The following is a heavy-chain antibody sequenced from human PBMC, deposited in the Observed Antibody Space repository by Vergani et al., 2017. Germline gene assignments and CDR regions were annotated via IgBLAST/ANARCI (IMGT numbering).Heavy chain of an antibody. J-gene: IGHJ3*01. CDR3: AVEAINIVVVIASLGDAFDF. Sequence: QLQLQESGPGLVKPSETLSLTCTVSGGPLSSSSYYWGWIRQPPGKGLEWIGSIYYSGSTYSNPSLKRRVTISVDTSKNQFSLKLSSVTAADTAVYYCAVEAINIVVVIASLGDAFDFWGQGTMVTVSS. D-gene: IGHD2-21*01. V-gene: IGHV4-39*01. CDR2: IYYSGST. CDR1: GGPLSSSSYY.